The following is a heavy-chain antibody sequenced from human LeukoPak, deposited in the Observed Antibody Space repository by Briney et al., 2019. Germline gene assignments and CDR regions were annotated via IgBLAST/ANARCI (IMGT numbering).Heavy chain of an antibody. V-gene: IGHV4-39*07. J-gene: IGHJ4*02. Sequence: SETLSLTCTVSGASISSSDYYWGWVRQTPGKGLEWIGSTYYSGITYYNPSLKSRVTISVDTSKNQFSLKLSSVTAADTAVYYCARVRRIAAQLDYWGQGTLVTVSS. CDR1: GASISSSDYY. CDR3: ARVRRIAAQLDY. D-gene: IGHD6-13*01. CDR2: TYYSGIT.